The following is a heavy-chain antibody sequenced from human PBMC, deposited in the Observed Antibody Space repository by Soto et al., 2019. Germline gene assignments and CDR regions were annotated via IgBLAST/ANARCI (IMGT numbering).Heavy chain of an antibody. CDR3: ARSRSGAVADSFDY. V-gene: IGHV3-30*04. J-gene: IGHJ4*02. D-gene: IGHD3-10*01. CDR1: GFSFSRHA. Sequence: GGSLRLSCAASGFSFSRHAIHWVRQAPGKGLEWVAVISKDGSHKYYLDSVKGRFTISRDNSKNILYLQMNSLRDEDTAVYYCARSRSGAVADSFDYWGRGTLVTVSS. CDR2: ISKDGSHK.